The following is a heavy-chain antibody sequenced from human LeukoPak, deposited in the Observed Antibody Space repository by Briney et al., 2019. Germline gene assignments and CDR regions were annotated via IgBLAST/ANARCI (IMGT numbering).Heavy chain of an antibody. J-gene: IGHJ6*03. V-gene: IGHV3-23*01. CDR1: GYTFSSYA. Sequence: ASVKVSCKASGYTFSSYAMGWVRQAPGKGLEWVSAISGSGGSTYYADSVKGRFTISRDNSKNTLYLQLNSLRVEDTAVYYCAKNRGAGSHYYYHMNVWGKGTTVTVSS. CDR3: AKNRGAGSHYYYHMNV. CDR2: ISGSGGST. D-gene: IGHD1-26*01.